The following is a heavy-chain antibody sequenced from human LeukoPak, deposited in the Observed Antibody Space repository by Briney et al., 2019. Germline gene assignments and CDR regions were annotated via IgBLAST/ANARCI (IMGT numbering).Heavy chain of an antibody. CDR2: IWYDGSNK. CDR3: ARTYIGYCSSTSCYGGGFDY. J-gene: IGHJ4*02. Sequence: GGSLRLSCAVSGFTFSSYGMHWVRQAPGKGLEWVAVIWYDGSNKYYADSVKGRFTISRDNSKNTLYLQMNSLRAEDTAVYYCARTYIGYCSSTSCYGGGFDYWGQGTLVTVSS. D-gene: IGHD2-2*01. V-gene: IGHV3-33*01. CDR1: GFTFSSYG.